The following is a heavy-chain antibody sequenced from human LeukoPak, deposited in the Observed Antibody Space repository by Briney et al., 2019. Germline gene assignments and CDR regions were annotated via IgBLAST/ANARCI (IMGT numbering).Heavy chain of an antibody. CDR2: INSDGSST. CDR3: ARVGGATAVTVYFEY. D-gene: IGHD1-14*01. Sequence: GGSLILSCAASAFTFSSYWMHWVRQAPGKGLVWVSRINSDGSSTSYADSVKDRFTISRDNAKKSLYLQMNSLRDEDTAVYYCARVGGATAVTVYFEYWGQGTLVTVTS. CDR1: AFTFSSYW. J-gene: IGHJ4*02. V-gene: IGHV3-74*01.